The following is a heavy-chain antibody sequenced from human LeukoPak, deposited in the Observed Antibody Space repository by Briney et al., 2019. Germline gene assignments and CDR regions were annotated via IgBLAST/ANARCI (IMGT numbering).Heavy chain of an antibody. V-gene: IGHV1-69*05. J-gene: IGHJ4*02. Sequence: ASVKVSCKACGGTFSSYAISWVRQAPGQGLEWMGGIIPIFGTANYAQKFQGRVTITTDESTSTAYMELSSLRSEDTAVYYCARAYDSGSYVFDYWGQGTLVTVSS. CDR3: ARAYDSGSYVFDY. CDR1: GGTFSSYA. D-gene: IGHD1-26*01. CDR2: IIPIFGTA.